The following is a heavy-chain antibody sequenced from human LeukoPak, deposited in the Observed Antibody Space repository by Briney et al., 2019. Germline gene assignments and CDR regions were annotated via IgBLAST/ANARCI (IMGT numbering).Heavy chain of an antibody. CDR3: ARSDRSSWSPFDY. Sequence: PSETLSLTCTVSGGSISSYYWSWIRHPPGKGLEWIGYIYYSGSTNYNPSLKSRVTISVDTSKNQFSLKLSSVTAADTAVYYCARSDRSSWSPFDYWGQGTLVTVSS. D-gene: IGHD6-13*01. CDR2: IYYSGST. V-gene: IGHV4-59*01. CDR1: GGSISSYY. J-gene: IGHJ4*02.